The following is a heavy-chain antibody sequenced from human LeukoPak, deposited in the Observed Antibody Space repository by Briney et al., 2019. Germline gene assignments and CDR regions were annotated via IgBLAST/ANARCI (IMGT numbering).Heavy chain of an antibody. CDR1: GFTFTSYS. Sequence: GGSLRLSCAASGFTFTSYSMNWVRQAPGKGLERVSTISGGGGSTYYADSVRGRFTISRDNSKNTLYLQVNSLRAEDTAVYYCAKGGKWDVTPFDYWGQGTLVTVSS. J-gene: IGHJ4*02. V-gene: IGHV3-23*01. D-gene: IGHD1-26*01. CDR2: ISGGGGST. CDR3: AKGGKWDVTPFDY.